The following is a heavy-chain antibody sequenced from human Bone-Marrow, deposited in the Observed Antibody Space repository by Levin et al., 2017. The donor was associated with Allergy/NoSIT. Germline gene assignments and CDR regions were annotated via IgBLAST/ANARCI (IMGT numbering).Heavy chain of an antibody. CDR3: ARAPVAWARNFFDY. D-gene: IGHD6-19*01. J-gene: IGHJ4*02. V-gene: IGHV4-34*01. CDR1: GGSFSGYY. Sequence: SETLSLTCAVYGGSFSGYYWSWIRQPPGKGLEWIGEINHSGSTNYNPSLKSRVTISVDTSKNQFSLKLSSVTAADTAVYYCARAPVAWARNFFDYWGQGTLVTVSS. CDR2: INHSGST.